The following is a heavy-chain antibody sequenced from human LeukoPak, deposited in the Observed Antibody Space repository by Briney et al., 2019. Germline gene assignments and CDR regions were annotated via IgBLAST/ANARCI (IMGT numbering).Heavy chain of an antibody. CDR1: GASISSATYY. D-gene: IGHD3-9*01. CDR3: ARDLGYDILTGDDY. Sequence: SKTLSLTCTVSGASISSATYYWGWIRQPPGKGLEWIGTIYYDGNTYYNPSLKSRVTISPDTSKNQFSLRLTSVTAADTAVYYCARDLGYDILTGDDYWGQGTLVTVSS. V-gene: IGHV4-39*07. J-gene: IGHJ4*02. CDR2: IYYDGNT.